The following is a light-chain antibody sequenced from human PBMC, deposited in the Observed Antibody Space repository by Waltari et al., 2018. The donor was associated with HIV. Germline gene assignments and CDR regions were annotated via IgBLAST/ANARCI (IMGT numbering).Light chain of an antibody. J-gene: IGKJ2*01. CDR1: QGITNS. V-gene: IGKV1-NL1*01. Sequence: DIQMTQSPSSLSASVGDRVTITCRASQGITNSLAWYQHQLGKDPKLLLYAASRLESGFSSRFSGSGSGTDFTLTISSLQPGDFATYYCQQYYSSSITFGQGTKLEIK. CDR3: QQYYSSSIT. CDR2: AAS.